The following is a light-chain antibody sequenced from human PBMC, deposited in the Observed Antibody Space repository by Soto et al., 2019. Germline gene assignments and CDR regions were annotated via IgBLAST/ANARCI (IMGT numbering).Light chain of an antibody. J-gene: IGKJ2*01. V-gene: IGKV3-15*01. CDR1: QTVSSN. CDR2: GAF. Sequence: EVVMTRSPGTLSVSPGESATLSCRASQTVSSNVAWYQQRPGQAPRLLIDGAFTRATGVPARFSGSRSGTEFTLTISSPQSEDFAVYYCQQHNNWPYTFGQGTKLEIK. CDR3: QQHNNWPYT.